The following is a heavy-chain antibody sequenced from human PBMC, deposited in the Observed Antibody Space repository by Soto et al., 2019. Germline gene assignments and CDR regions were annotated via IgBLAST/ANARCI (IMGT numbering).Heavy chain of an antibody. V-gene: IGHV5-51*01. CDR3: ARLGEWSDYYYGMDV. CDR2: IYPGDSDT. Sequence: GESLKISCNGSGYSFTSYWIGWVRQMPGKGLEWMGIIYPGDSDTRYSPSFQGQVTISADKSISTAYLQWSSLKASDTAMYYCARLGEWSDYYYGMDVWGQGTTVTVSS. J-gene: IGHJ6*02. D-gene: IGHD3-3*01. CDR1: GYSFTSYW.